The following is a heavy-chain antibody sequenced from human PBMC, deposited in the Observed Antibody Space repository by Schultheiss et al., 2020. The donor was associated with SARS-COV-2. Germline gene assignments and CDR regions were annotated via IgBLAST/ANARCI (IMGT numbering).Heavy chain of an antibody. J-gene: IGHJ4*02. CDR2: IYYSGST. V-gene: IGHV4-61*01. Sequence: SETLSLTCTVSGGSISSGSYYWGWIRQPPGKGLEWIGYIYYSGSTNYNPSLKSRVTISVDTSKNQFSLKLTSVTAADTAVYYCARELGYWGQGTLVTVSS. CDR3: ARELGY. CDR1: GGSISSGSYY.